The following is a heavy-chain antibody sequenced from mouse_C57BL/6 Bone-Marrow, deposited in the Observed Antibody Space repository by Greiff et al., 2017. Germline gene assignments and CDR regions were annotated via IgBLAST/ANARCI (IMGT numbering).Heavy chain of an antibody. CDR1: GFTFSDYY. V-gene: IGHV5-12*01. CDR2: ISNGGGST. J-gene: IGHJ4*01. CDR3: ARGADGYAMDY. Sequence: EVQGVESGGGLVQPGGSLKLSCAASGFTFSDYYMYWVRQTPEKRLEWVAYISNGGGSTYYPDTVKGRFTISRDNAKNTLYLQMSRLKSEDTAMYYCARGADGYAMDYWGQGTSVTVSS.